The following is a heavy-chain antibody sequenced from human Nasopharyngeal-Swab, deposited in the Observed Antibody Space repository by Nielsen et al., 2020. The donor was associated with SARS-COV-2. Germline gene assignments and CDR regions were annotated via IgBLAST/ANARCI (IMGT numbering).Heavy chain of an antibody. CDR3: AREAGYCSGGSCYSGPFDY. V-gene: IGHV3-33*01. D-gene: IGHD2-15*01. CDR2: MWYDGSNK. J-gene: IGHJ4*02. Sequence: VRQAPGKGLEWVAVMWYDGSNKYYADSVKGRFTISRDNSKNTLYLQMISLRAEDTAVYYCAREAGYCSGGSCYSGPFDYWGQGTLVTVS.